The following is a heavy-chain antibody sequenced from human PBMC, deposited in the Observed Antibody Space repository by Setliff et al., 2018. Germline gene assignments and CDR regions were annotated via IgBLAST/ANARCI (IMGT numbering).Heavy chain of an antibody. CDR1: GGTFNAYV. CDR3: ATDHMPASGTSAFDI. Sequence: SVQVSCKASGGTFNAYVISWVRQAPSQGLEWMGMIIPIFGTSNYAQEFQARVTMTTDESTSTAYMELSSLTSEDTAVYYCATDHMPASGTSAFDIW. J-gene: IGHJ3*02. V-gene: IGHV1-69*05. CDR2: IIPIFGTS. D-gene: IGHD6-13*01.